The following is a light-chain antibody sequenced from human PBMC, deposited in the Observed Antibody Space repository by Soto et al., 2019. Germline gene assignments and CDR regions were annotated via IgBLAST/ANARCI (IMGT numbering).Light chain of an antibody. CDR3: QQYYSVPLT. CDR2: GAS. Sequence: EIVLTQSPGTLSLSPGERATLSCRASQSVSTSYLAWYQQQPGQAPRLLIYGASSRATGIPDRCSGSGSGADFTLTISRLETEEFAVYYCQQYYSVPLTFGGGTKVVSK. V-gene: IGKV3-20*01. J-gene: IGKJ4*01. CDR1: QSVSTSY.